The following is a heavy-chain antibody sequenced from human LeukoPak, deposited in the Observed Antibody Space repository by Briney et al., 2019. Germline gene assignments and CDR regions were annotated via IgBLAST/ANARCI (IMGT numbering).Heavy chain of an antibody. CDR2: IYYSGGT. CDR3: ARVVAQGAFDI. D-gene: IGHD2-15*01. J-gene: IGHJ3*02. V-gene: IGHV4-59*01. CDR1: GGYIGSNY. Sequence: SETLSLTCSVSGGYIGSNYWSWIRQPPGKGLEWIGYIYYSGGTNYNPSLRSRVTMSVDTSNNQFSLKLRSVTAADTAVYYCARVVAQGAFDIWGQGTMVTVSS.